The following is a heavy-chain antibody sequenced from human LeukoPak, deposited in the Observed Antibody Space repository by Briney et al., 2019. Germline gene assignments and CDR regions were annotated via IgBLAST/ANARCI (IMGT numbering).Heavy chain of an antibody. J-gene: IGHJ4*02. V-gene: IGHV3-33*01. D-gene: IGHD3-10*01. CDR1: GFNFGTFA. CDR3: RGTYYYGSGIDGDYFDY. CDR2: IWYDGSNK. Sequence: RGSLRLSCEASGFNFGTFAMHWVRQAPGEGLEWLAIIWYDGSNKHYSDSVKGRFTISRDNSKSSLYLQMNSLRAEDTAVYYCRGTYYYGSGIDGDYFDYWGQGTLVTVSS.